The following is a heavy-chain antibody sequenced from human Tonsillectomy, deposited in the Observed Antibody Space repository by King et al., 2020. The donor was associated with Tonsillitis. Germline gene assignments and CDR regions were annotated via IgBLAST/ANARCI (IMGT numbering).Heavy chain of an antibody. V-gene: IGHV4-34*01. J-gene: IGHJ4*02. CDR2: INHSGST. CDR1: GGSFSGYY. Sequence: VQLQQWGAGLLKPSETLSLTCAVYGGSFSGYYWSWIRQPPGKGLEWIGEINHSGSTNYNPSLKSRVTISVDTSKNQFSLKLSSVTAADTAVYYCARVSVGATTYADYWGQGTLVTVSS. D-gene: IGHD1-26*01. CDR3: ARVSVGATTYADY.